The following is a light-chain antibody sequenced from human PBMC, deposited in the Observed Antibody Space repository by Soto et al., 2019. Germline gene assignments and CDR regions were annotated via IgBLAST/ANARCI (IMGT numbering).Light chain of an antibody. J-gene: IGKJ1*01. CDR3: QQYNSYPWT. CDR2: DAS. CDR1: QSISYW. Sequence: DIQMTQAPSTLSASVGDRVTITCRASQSISYWLAWYQQKPGKAPTLLIYDASTLESGVPSNFSGSGSGTEFTLTISSLQPEDFATYYCQQYNSYPWTFGQGTKVDIK. V-gene: IGKV1-5*01.